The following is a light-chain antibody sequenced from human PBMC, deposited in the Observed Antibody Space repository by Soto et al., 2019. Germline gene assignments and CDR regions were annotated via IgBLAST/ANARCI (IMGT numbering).Light chain of an antibody. CDR2: DAF. CDR3: QQYNSYLLT. Sequence: DIQMTQSPSTLFAFVGDRVTINCRASQSISSWVAWYQQKPGKAPKLLIYDAFSLESGVPSRFSGSGFGTEFTLTISSLQPDDFATYYCQQYNSYLLTFGGGTKVEIK. CDR1: QSISSW. J-gene: IGKJ4*01. V-gene: IGKV1-5*01.